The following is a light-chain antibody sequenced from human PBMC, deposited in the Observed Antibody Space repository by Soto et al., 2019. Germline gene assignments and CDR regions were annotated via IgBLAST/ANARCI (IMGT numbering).Light chain of an antibody. CDR3: CSYAGSNTWV. Sequence: QSALTQPPSASGSLGQSVTISCTGTSSDVGVHNFVSWYQQSPGKAPKLLIYEVTKRPAGVPDRFAGSKSGNTASLTVSGLQAEDEANYYCCSYAGSNTWVFGGGTKVTVL. CDR2: EVT. J-gene: IGLJ3*02. V-gene: IGLV2-8*01. CDR1: SSDVGVHNF.